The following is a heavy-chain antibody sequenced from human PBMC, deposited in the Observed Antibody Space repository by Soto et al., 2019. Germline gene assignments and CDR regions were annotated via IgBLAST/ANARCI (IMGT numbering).Heavy chain of an antibody. CDR3: AKDRGIAVSGTLYYFYY. D-gene: IGHD6-19*01. CDR1: GFTFSSYA. CDR2: ISGSGGST. V-gene: IGHV3-23*01. J-gene: IGHJ4*02. Sequence: GGYLRHSCAASGFTFSSYAMSWVRQAPGKGLEWVSAISGSGGSTYYADSVKGRFTISRDNSKNTLYLQMNFLRAEDTTVYSCAKDRGIAVSGTLYYFYYWGQGTLVTVSS.